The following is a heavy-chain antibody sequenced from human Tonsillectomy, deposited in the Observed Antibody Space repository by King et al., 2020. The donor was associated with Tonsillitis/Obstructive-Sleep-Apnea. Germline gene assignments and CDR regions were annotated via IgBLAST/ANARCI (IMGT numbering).Heavy chain of an antibody. Sequence: VQLVESGGGLVQPGGSLRLSCAASGFTFSSYWMHWVRQAPGKGLVWVSRINSDGSSTSYADSVKGRFTISRDNAKNTLYLQMNSLRAEDTAVYYCARVAVGVWGRYRYFDYWGQGTLVTVSS. CDR1: GFTFSSYW. J-gene: IGHJ4*02. V-gene: IGHV3-74*01. CDR2: INSDGSST. D-gene: IGHD3-16*02. CDR3: ARVAVGVWGRYRYFDY.